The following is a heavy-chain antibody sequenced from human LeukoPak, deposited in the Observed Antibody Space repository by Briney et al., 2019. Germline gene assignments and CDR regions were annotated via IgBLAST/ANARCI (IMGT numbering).Heavy chain of an antibody. J-gene: IGHJ6*03. Sequence: PGGSLRLSCAAPGFTFSRYAMHWVCQAPGKGLEWVAVVSYDGSNKYYADSVKGRFTISRDNSKNTLYLQMNSLRAEDTALYYCATTQSSLYYYYYYMDVWGKGTTVTVSS. CDR3: ATTQSSLYYYYYYMDV. CDR1: GFTFSRYA. CDR2: VSYDGSNK. V-gene: IGHV3-30-3*01. D-gene: IGHD2/OR15-2a*01.